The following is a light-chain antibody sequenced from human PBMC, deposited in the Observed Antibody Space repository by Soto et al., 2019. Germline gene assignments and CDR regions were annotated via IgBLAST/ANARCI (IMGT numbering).Light chain of an antibody. CDR3: QHYHGPWT. CDR2: KAS. Sequence: DFQMTQSPSTLSASIGERATITCRASQSISNRLAWYQQKPGKAPKLLIYKASSIESGIPTRFSGSGSGTEFTPTISSLQPDDFAYYYWQHYHGPWTFGQGTKVEIK. V-gene: IGKV1-5*03. J-gene: IGKJ1*01. CDR1: QSISNR.